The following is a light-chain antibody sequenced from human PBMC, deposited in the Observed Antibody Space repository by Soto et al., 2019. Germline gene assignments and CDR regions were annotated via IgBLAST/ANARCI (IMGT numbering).Light chain of an antibody. CDR3: QQYYSHST. CDR1: QDISKY. V-gene: IGKV1-33*01. Sequence: DIQMTQFPSSLSASVGDRVTITCQASQDISKYLNWYQQKPGKAPKVLIYDASNLETGVPSRFSGSGSATEFTLTISSLQPDDFATYYCQQYYSHSTFGQGTKVDIK. CDR2: DAS. J-gene: IGKJ1*01.